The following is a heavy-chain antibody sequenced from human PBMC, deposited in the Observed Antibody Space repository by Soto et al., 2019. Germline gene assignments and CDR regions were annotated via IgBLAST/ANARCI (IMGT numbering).Heavy chain of an antibody. CDR1: GFTFSGSP. CDR3: TRADSSGYSGAN. CDR2: IRNKVNSYAT. J-gene: IGHJ4*02. D-gene: IGHD3-22*01. V-gene: IGHV3-73*01. Sequence: EVQLVESGGGLVQPGGSLRLSCAASGFTFSGSPIHWVRQASGKGLEWVGRIRNKVNSYATGYGASVKGRFTISRDDSKNTAYRQMNSLKTEDTAVYSCTRADSSGYSGANWGQGTLVTVSS.